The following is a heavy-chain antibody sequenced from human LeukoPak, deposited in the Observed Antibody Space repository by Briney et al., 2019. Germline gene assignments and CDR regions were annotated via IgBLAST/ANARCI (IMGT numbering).Heavy chain of an antibody. CDR1: GFTFSSYG. CDR3: ARAPTGTNAFDI. CDR2: ISSSSSYI. Sequence: GGSLRLSCAASGFTFSSYGMHWVRQAPGKGLEWVSSISSSSSYIYYADSVKGRFTISRDNAKNSLYLQMNSLRAEDTAVYYCARAPTGTNAFDIWGQGTMVTVSS. V-gene: IGHV3-21*01. J-gene: IGHJ3*02. D-gene: IGHD1-1*01.